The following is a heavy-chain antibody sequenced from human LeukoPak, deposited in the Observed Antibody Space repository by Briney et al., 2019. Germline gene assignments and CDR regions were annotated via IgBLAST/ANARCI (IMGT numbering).Heavy chain of an antibody. CDR2: TYYSGST. CDR1: GISISSGDYY. Sequence: PSETLSLTCTVSGISISSGDYYWSWIRQPPGKGLEWNGYTYYSGSTYYNPSLKSRVTISVDTSKNQFSLNLSSVTAADTAVYYCARPYYYDSRIDPWGQGTRVTVSS. CDR3: ARPYYYDSRIDP. J-gene: IGHJ5*02. V-gene: IGHV4-30-4*01. D-gene: IGHD3-22*01.